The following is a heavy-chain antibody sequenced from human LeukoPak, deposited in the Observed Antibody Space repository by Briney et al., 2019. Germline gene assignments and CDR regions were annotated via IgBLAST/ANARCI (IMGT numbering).Heavy chain of an antibody. Sequence: PGGSLRLSCAASGFIVSSIYMVWVRQAPGKGLEWVSLLYSDGSTYYADFVKGRFIISRDNSKNTLYLEMNSLRVEDTAVYYCARDVSFWGQGTLVTVSS. V-gene: IGHV3-53*01. CDR2: LYSDGST. CDR3: ARDVSF. D-gene: IGHD3-10*01. J-gene: IGHJ4*02. CDR1: GFIVSSIY.